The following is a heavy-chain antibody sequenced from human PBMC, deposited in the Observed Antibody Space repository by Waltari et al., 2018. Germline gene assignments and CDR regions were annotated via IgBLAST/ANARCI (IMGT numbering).Heavy chain of an antibody. V-gene: IGHV1-2*02. J-gene: IGHJ4*02. Sequence: VQLVQSGAEVKKPGATVKISCKASGYTFTDYYMHWVQQAPGKGLEWMGRMNPNSGGTNYEQKFQGRVTMTRDTSISTAYMELSRLRSDDTAVYYCARDRRVATITSDYWGQGTLVTVSS. CDR1: GYTFTDYY. CDR2: MNPNSGGT. CDR3: ARDRRVATITSDY. D-gene: IGHD5-12*01.